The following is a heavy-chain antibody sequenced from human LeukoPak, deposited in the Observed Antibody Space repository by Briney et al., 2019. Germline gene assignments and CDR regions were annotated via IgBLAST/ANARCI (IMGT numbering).Heavy chain of an antibody. Sequence: ASVKVSCKVSGYTLTELSMHWVRQAPGKGLEWTGGFDPEDGETIYAQKFQGRVTMTEDTSTDTAYMELSSLRSEDTAVYYCATDSPVVVPAAPFDYWGQGTLVTVSS. CDR1: GYTLTELS. CDR3: ATDSPVVVPAAPFDY. D-gene: IGHD2-2*01. CDR2: FDPEDGET. J-gene: IGHJ4*02. V-gene: IGHV1-24*01.